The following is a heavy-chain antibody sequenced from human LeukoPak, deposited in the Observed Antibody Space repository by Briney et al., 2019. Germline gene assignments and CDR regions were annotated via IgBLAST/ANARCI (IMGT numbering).Heavy chain of an antibody. CDR3: ARDLYSSSWYVDYYYYGMDV. J-gene: IGHJ6*02. V-gene: IGHV1-18*01. D-gene: IGHD6-13*01. CDR2: ISAYNGDT. Sequence: ASVRVSCKASGYKFTTYGITWARQAPGQGLEWMGWISAYNGDTNFAQKFQGRVTLMTDTSTNTAYMDLRSLTSDDTAVYYCARDLYSSSWYVDYYYYGMDVWGQGTTVTVSS. CDR1: GYKFTTYG.